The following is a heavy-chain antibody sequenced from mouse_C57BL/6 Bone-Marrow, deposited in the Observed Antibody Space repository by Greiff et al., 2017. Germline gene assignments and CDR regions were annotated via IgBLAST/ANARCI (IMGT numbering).Heavy chain of an antibody. D-gene: IGHD2-9*01. CDR1: GYTFTDYE. J-gene: IGHJ4*01. CDR2: IDPETGGT. CDR3: TRPTLVTTEGNYYAMDY. V-gene: IGHV1-15*01. Sequence: QVQLKQSGAELVRPGASVTLSCKASGYTFTDYEMHWVKQTPVHGLEWIGAIDPETGGTAYNQKFKGKAILTADKSSSTAYMELRSLTSEDSAVYYVTRPTLVTTEGNYYAMDYWGQGTSATVSS.